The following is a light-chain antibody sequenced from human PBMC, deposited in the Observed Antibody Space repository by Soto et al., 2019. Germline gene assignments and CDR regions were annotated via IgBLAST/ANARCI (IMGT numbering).Light chain of an antibody. V-gene: IGLV1-40*01. CDR2: GIT. CDR1: SSNIGAGYD. CDR3: QSYDSGLSAYV. Sequence: QSVLTQSPSVSGAPGQRVTISCTGSSSNIGAGYDVHWYQHLPGTAPKLLIFGITNRPSGVPDRFSGSKSGTSASLAITGLQAEDEADYYCQSYDSGLSAYVFGTGTKVTVL. J-gene: IGLJ1*01.